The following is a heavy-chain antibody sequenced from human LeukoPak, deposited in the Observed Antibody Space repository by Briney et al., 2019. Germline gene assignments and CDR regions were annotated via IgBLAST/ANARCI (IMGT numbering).Heavy chain of an antibody. V-gene: IGHV4-38-2*01. Sequence: PSETLSLTCAVSGYSISNGYYWVWIRQPPGRGLEWIGSRYHSDSAYYNTSLTSRVSMSVETSKNQSSLTLSFVTAADTAVYYCARQHDSYYYYYIDVWGSGTTVTVSS. J-gene: IGHJ6*03. CDR3: ARQHDSYYYYYIDV. CDR1: GYSISNGYY. CDR2: RYHSDSA.